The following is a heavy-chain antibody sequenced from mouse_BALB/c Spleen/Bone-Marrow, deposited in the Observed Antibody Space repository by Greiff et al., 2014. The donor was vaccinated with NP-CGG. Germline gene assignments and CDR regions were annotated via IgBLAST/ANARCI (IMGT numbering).Heavy chain of an antibody. Sequence: VQLQQSGAELAKPGASVKLSCTASGFNVKDTYIHWVKQRPEQGLEWIGRIDPANGNTKYDPKFQGKATITADTSSNTAYLQLSSLTSEDTAVYYCASYVYGYYFDYWGQGTTLTVSS. D-gene: IGHD2-2*01. CDR2: IDPANGNT. CDR3: ASYVYGYYFDY. V-gene: IGHV14-3*02. CDR1: GFNVKDTY. J-gene: IGHJ2*01.